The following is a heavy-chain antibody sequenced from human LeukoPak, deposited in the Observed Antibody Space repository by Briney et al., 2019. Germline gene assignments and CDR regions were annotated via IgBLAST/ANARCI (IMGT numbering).Heavy chain of an antibody. D-gene: IGHD3-10*01. CDR2: ISGSGGST. V-gene: IGHV3-23*01. J-gene: IGHJ4*02. CDR3: AKDKRSMGFGDDY. Sequence: GGSLRLSCAASGFTFSSYWMSWVRQAPGKGLEWVSAISGSGGSTYYADSVKGRFTISRDNSKNTLYLQMNSLRAEDTAVYYCAKDKRSMGFGDDYWGQGTLVTVSS. CDR1: GFTFSSYW.